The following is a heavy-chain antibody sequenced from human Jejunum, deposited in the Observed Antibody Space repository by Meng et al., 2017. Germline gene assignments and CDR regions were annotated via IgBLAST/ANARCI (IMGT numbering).Heavy chain of an antibody. CDR1: GFSFSNYA. J-gene: IGHJ5*01. Sequence: VSSVGLRVCLEQPGGALGLSWAASGFSFSNYAMSWVRQAPGRGLEWVSTFSGSGGYTYYADSVKGRFTISRDNSQNTLSLQMNSLRADDTAVYHCANRAWLESWGQGTLVTVSS. CDR2: FSGSGGYT. V-gene: IGHV3-23*04. CDR3: ANRAWLES. D-gene: IGHD3-10*01.